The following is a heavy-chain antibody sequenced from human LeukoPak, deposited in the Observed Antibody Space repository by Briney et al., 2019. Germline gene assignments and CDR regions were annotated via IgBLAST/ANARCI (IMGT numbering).Heavy chain of an antibody. CDR3: ARVIAARLFYYYGMDV. D-gene: IGHD6-6*01. Sequence: SETLSLTCAVYGGSFSGYYWSWTRQPPGKGLEWIGEINHSGSTNYNPSLKSRVTISVDTSKNQFSLKLSSVTAADTAVYYCARVIAARLFYYYGMDVWGQGTTVTVSS. J-gene: IGHJ6*02. CDR1: GGSFSGYY. CDR2: INHSGST. V-gene: IGHV4-34*01.